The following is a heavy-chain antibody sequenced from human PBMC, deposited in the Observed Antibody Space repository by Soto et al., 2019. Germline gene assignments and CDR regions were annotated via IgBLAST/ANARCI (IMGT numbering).Heavy chain of an antibody. CDR2: IIPIFGTA. CDR3: ARERITMIVPPYPPGKYFDY. Sequence: GASVKVSCKASGGTFSIYAISWVRQAPGQGLEWMGGIIPIFGTANYAQKFQGRVTITADKSTSTAYMELSSLRSEDTAVYYCARERITMIVPPYPPGKYFDYWGQGTLVTVSS. V-gene: IGHV1-69*06. J-gene: IGHJ4*02. D-gene: IGHD3-22*01. CDR1: GGTFSIYA.